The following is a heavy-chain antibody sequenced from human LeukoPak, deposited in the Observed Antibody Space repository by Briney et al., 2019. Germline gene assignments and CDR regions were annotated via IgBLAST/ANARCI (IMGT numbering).Heavy chain of an antibody. Sequence: GGSLRLSCAASGFTFSDYYMSWIRQAPGKGLEWVSYISSSSYTNYADSVKGRFTISRDNAENSLYLQMNSLRAEDTAVYYCARVRCSGSSCSSYYFEYWGQGTLVTVSS. CDR3: ARVRCSGSSCSSYYFEY. V-gene: IGHV3-11*06. CDR1: GFTFSDYY. J-gene: IGHJ4*02. CDR2: ISSSSYT. D-gene: IGHD2-15*01.